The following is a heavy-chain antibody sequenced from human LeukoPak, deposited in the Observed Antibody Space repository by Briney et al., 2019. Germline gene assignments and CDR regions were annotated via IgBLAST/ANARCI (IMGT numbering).Heavy chain of an antibody. V-gene: IGHV1-2*02. Sequence: ASVKVSCKASVYSFTGYYMHWVRQAPGQGLEWMGWINPNSGGTNYAQKFQGRVTMTRDTSISTAYMELSRLRSDDTAVYYCARVSDFWSGYFYGMDVWGQGTTVTVSS. J-gene: IGHJ6*02. CDR3: ARVSDFWSGYFYGMDV. CDR1: VYSFTGYY. D-gene: IGHD3-3*01. CDR2: INPNSGGT.